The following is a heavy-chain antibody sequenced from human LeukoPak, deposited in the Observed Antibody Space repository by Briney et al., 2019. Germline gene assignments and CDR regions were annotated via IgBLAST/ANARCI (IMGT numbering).Heavy chain of an antibody. D-gene: IGHD4/OR15-4a*01. CDR3: ARRAGAYSHPYDY. Sequence: GGSLRLSCAASGFTFRSYSMNWVRQAPGKGLEWVSSISSSSSYIYYADSVKGRFTLSRDNAKNSLYLQMNSLRAEDTAVYYCARRAGAYSHPYDYWGQGTLVTVSS. J-gene: IGHJ4*02. CDR2: ISSSSSYI. CDR1: GFTFRSYS. V-gene: IGHV3-21*04.